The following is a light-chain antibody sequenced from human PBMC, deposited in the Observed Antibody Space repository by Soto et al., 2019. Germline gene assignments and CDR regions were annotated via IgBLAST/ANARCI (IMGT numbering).Light chain of an antibody. J-gene: IGKJ3*01. CDR2: GAS. CDR1: QSVSSDY. Sequence: EIVLTQAPDTLSLPPGERATLSCRASQSVSSDYLVWYQQKPGQAPRLLIYGASRRATGIPDRFSGSGSGTDFILTISRLEPEDFAVYYCQHYDNSPPSVTFGPGTKVDIK. V-gene: IGKV3-20*01. CDR3: QHYDNSPPSVT.